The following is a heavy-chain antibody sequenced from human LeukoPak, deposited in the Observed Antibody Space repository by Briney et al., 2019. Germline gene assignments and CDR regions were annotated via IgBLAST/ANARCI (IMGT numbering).Heavy chain of an antibody. J-gene: IGHJ4*02. CDR2: INPNSGGT. Sequence: ASVKVSCKASGYTFTGYYMHWVRQAPGQGVEWMGWINPNSGGTNYAQKFQGRVTMTRDTSISTAYMELSRLRSDDTAVYYCAREGSRGWYVFFDYWGQGTLVTVSS. CDR1: GYTFTGYY. D-gene: IGHD6-19*01. V-gene: IGHV1-2*02. CDR3: AREGSRGWYVFFDY.